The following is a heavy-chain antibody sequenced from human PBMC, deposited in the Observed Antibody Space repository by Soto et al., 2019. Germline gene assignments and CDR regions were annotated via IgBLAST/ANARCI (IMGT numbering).Heavy chain of an antibody. CDR2: MSPSTGNT. V-gene: IGHV1-8*01. CDR3: ARYFDPLDV. J-gene: IGHJ6*02. CDR1: GYTFTFYD. Sequence: VQLVQSGAEVKKPGASVKLSCKASGYTFTFYDINWVRQAPGRGLEWMGWMSPSTGNTGYAQRFQDRVTMTSDTSISTASMEVTRLRSDDTAVYYCARYFDPLDVWGQGTTVTVSS. D-gene: IGHD3-9*01.